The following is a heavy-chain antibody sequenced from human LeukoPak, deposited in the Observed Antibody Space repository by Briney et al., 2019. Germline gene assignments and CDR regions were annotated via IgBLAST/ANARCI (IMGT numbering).Heavy chain of an antibody. CDR3: ARGGDTIGSIRSPFDI. D-gene: IGHD3-22*01. V-gene: IGHV3-23*01. CDR2: ISGSGGNP. CDR1: GFTFSNYA. Sequence: GGSLRLSCAASGFTFSNYAMTWVRQAPGKGLEWVSGISGSGGNPYYADSVKGRFTISRDNSKNTVYLQLNSLRAEDTAVYYCARGGDTIGSIRSPFDIWGQGTMVTVSS. J-gene: IGHJ3*02.